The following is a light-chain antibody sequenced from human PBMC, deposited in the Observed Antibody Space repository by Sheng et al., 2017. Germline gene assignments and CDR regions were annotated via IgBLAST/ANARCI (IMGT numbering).Light chain of an antibody. CDR1: SGSVSSSYN. CDR2: STN. Sequence: QTVVTQEPSFSVSPGGTVTLTCGSTSGSVSSSYNPSWYQQTPGQAPRTLIYSTNTRSSGVPDRFSGSILGNKAALTITGAQADDESDYYCVLYMGSGISVFGGGTKLTVL. V-gene: IGLV8-61*01. CDR3: VLYMGSGISV. J-gene: IGLJ3*02.